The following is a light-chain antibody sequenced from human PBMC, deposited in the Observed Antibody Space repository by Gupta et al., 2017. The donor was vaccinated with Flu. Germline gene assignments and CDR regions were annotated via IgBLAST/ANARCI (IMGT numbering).Light chain of an antibody. V-gene: IGLV3-1*01. CDR1: GLGDKY. J-gene: IGLJ3*02. Sequence: SPGQTASITCSGNGLGDKYTSWYRQKPGQSPVLIIFQDNKRPSGISELLSGSNSGSTATLTISGTQVVDEADYYCQAWDNNAWVFGGRTRLTVL. CDR2: QDN. CDR3: QAWDNNAWV.